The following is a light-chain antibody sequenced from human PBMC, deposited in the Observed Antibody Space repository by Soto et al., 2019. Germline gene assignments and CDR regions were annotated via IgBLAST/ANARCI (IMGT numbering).Light chain of an antibody. CDR2: GAS. J-gene: IGKJ2*01. V-gene: IGKV3-15*01. CDR3: QQYKNWPYT. Sequence: EIVMTQSPATLSVSPEERATLSCRASQSVSSNLAWYQQKPGQAPRLLIYGASTRATGIPARFSGSGSGTEFTLTISSLQSEDVAVYYCQQYKNWPYTFGQGTKLEIK. CDR1: QSVSSN.